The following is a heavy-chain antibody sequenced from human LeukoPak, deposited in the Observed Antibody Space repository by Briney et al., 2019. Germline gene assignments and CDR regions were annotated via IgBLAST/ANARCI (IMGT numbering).Heavy chain of an antibody. J-gene: IGHJ5*02. CDR1: GYTFTGYY. V-gene: IGHV1-2*02. CDR3: ARERAGYGGLDP. D-gene: IGHD4-23*01. Sequence: ASVKVSCKASGYTFTGYYMHWVRQAPGQGLEWMGWINPNSGGTNYAQKFQGRVTMTRDTSICTAYMELSRLRSDDTAVYYCARERAGYGGLDPWGQGTLVTVSS. CDR2: INPNSGGT.